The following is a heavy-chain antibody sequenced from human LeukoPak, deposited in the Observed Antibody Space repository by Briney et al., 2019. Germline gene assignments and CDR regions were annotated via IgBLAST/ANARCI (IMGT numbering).Heavy chain of an antibody. Sequence: LSLTCTVSGGSISSGGYYWSWIRQHPGKGLEWVSVISGSGGATYYADSVKGRFTISRDNSKNTLYLQMNSLRAEDTAVYYCARAAMVRGVDYFDSWGQGTLVTVSS. D-gene: IGHD3-10*01. CDR3: ARAAMVRGVDYFDS. CDR2: ISGSGGAT. V-gene: IGHV3-23*01. CDR1: GGSISSGGYY. J-gene: IGHJ4*02.